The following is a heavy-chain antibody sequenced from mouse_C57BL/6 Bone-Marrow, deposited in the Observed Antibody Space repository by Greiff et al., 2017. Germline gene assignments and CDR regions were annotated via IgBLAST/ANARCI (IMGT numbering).Heavy chain of an antibody. J-gene: IGHJ2*01. V-gene: IGHV1-54*01. CDR1: GYAFTNYL. Sequence: QVQLQQSGAELVRPGTSVKVSCKASGYAFTNYLMEWVKQRPGQSLEWIGVINPGSGGTNYNEKFKGKATLTADKSSSTAYMQLSSLTSEDSAVYFCARLGPYPYYFDYGGQGTTLTVSS. CDR2: INPGSGGT. D-gene: IGHD2-10*01. CDR3: ARLGPYPYYFDY.